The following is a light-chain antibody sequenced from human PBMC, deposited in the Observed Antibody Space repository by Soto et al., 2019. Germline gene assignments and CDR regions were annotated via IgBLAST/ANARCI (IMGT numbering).Light chain of an antibody. V-gene: IGKV3-15*01. CDR3: QQYNNWPPEDT. CDR2: SAS. CDR1: QSVSNN. Sequence: EIVMTQSPATLSVSPGERATLSCRASQSVSNNLAWYQQKPGQAPRLLIFSASTRATGIPARFSGSGSGTEFPLTISSLQSEDFAVYYCQQYNNWPPEDTFGQGTKLEIK. J-gene: IGKJ2*01.